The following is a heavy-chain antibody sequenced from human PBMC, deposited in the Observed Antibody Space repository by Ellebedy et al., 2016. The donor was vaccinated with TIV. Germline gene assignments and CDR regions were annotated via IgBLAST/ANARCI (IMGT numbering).Heavy chain of an antibody. CDR3: VRDRGEGGLLSFFDF. D-gene: IGHD2-21*02. CDR1: GSTFSSYT. CDR2: ISSNRHYI. Sequence: GESLKISCAASGSTFSSYTINWVRQAPGKGLEWVSSISSNRHYINYRDSVKGRFTISRDNAKNSLSLQMDSLRAEYTAIYYCVRDRGEGGLLSFFDFWGQGIQVTVSP. J-gene: IGHJ4*01. V-gene: IGHV3-21*01.